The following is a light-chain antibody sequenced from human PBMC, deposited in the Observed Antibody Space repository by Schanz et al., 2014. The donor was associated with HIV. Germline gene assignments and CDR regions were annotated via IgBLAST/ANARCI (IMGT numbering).Light chain of an antibody. V-gene: IGLV2-14*01. Sequence: QLVLTQPASVSGSPGQSITISCTGTSSDVGHYDYVSWYQQHPGKAPKLMIYEVSKRPSGVPDRFSGSKSGTSASLAITGLQAEDEADYYCQSYDSSLSVVVFGGGTKLTVL. CDR3: QSYDSSLSVVV. J-gene: IGLJ2*01. CDR2: EVS. CDR1: SSDVGHYDY.